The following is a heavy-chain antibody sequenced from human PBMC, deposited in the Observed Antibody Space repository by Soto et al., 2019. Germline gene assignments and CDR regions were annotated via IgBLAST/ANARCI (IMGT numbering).Heavy chain of an antibody. D-gene: IGHD3-10*01. CDR1: GYTFTSYY. CDR3: ARDRIVMVMVRGIISVYYYGMDV. V-gene: IGHV1-46*01. CDR2: INPSGGST. Sequence: ASVKVSCKASGYTFTSYYIHWVRQAPGQGLEWMGIINPSGGSTSYAQKFQGRVTMTRDTSTSTVYMELTSLRSEDTAVYYCARDRIVMVMVRGIISVYYYGMDVWGQGTTVTVYS. J-gene: IGHJ6*02.